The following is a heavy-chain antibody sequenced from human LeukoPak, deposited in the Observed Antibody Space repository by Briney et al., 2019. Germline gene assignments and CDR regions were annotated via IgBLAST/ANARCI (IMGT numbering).Heavy chain of an antibody. J-gene: IGHJ3*02. V-gene: IGHV1-3*01. CDR1: GYTFTSYA. Sequence: GASVKVSCKASGYTFTSYAIHWVRQAPGQRLEWMGWINAGNGNTKYSQKFQGRVTITKDTSASTAYMELSSLRSEDTAVYYCARAHYDSTPGAFDIWGQGTMVTVSS. CDR2: INAGNGNT. D-gene: IGHD3-22*01. CDR3: ARAHYDSTPGAFDI.